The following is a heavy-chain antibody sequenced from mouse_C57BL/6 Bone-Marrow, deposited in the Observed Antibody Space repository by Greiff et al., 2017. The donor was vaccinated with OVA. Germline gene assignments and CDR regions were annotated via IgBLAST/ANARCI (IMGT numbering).Heavy chain of an antibody. V-gene: IGHV14-4*01. Sequence: VHVKQSGAELVRPGASVKLSCTASGFNIKDDYIHFVPPIPSPVLEWIGWIDPENGDTEYASKFQGKATITADTSSNTAYLQLSSLTSEDTAVYYCTTGGYYGSSYYFDYWGQGTTLTVSS. D-gene: IGHD1-1*01. CDR2: IDPENGDT. CDR3: TTGGYYGSSYYFDY. CDR1: GFNIKDDY. J-gene: IGHJ2*01.